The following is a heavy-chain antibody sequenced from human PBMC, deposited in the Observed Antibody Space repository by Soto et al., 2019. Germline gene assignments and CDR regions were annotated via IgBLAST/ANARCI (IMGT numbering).Heavy chain of an antibody. V-gene: IGHV3-30*18. D-gene: IGHD3-10*01. CDR3: AKDHRSSGSGSYSEFDY. CDR1: GFTFSSYG. CDR2: ISYDGSNK. Sequence: PGGSLRLSCAASGFTFSSYGMHWVRQAPGKGLEWVAVISYDGSNKYYADSVKGRFTISRDNSKNTLYLQMNSLRAEDTAVYYCAKDHRSSGSGSYSEFDYWGQGTLVTVSS. J-gene: IGHJ4*02.